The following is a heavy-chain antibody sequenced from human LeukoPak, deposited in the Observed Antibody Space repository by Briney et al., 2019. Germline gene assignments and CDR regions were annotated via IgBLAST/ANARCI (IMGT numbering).Heavy chain of an antibody. CDR3: ARVSGYDWESFYDY. V-gene: IGHV4-4*07. CDR2: IHTSGST. J-gene: IGHJ4*02. Sequence: SETLSLTCTFSGGSISSYYWSWIRQPAGKGLEWIGHIHTSGSTNYNPSLKSRVTMSVDTSKNQFSLKLSPVTAADTAVYYCARVSGYDWESFYDYWGQGTLVTVSS. CDR1: GGSISSYY. D-gene: IGHD5-12*01.